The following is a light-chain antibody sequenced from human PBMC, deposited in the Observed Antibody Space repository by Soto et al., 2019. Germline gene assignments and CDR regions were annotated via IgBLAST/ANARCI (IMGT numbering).Light chain of an antibody. CDR1: QSFRGL. CDR2: DAY. V-gene: IGKV3-11*01. CDR3: QQRHMWPIT. Sequence: EIVLTQSPGTLSLSPGERATLSFRASQSFRGLLAWYQQKPGQAPRLLIYDAYNRATGIPPRFSGSGSGTDFTLTISSLEPEDSAVYYCQQRHMWPITFGQGTRLENK. J-gene: IGKJ5*01.